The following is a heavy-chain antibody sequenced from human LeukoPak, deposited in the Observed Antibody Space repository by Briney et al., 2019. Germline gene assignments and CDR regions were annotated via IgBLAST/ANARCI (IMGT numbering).Heavy chain of an antibody. V-gene: IGHV3-11*04. J-gene: IGHJ4*02. CDR1: GGSISSSSYY. Sequence: LSLTCTVSGGSISSSSYYWGWIRQPPGKGLEWISYISSSGSSIYYADSVKGRFTISRDNVKNSLYLQMNSLRAEDTAAYYCVRLHDYDNSGYYDFDYWGQGTLVTVSS. CDR3: VRLHDYDNSGYYDFDY. CDR2: ISSSGSSI. D-gene: IGHD3-22*01.